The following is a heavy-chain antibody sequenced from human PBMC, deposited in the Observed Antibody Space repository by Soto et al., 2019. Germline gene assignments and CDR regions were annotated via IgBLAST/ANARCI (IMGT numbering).Heavy chain of an antibody. V-gene: IGHV3-48*01. CDR2: ISSSSSTI. Sequence: GGSLRLSCAASGFTFSSYSMNWVRQAPGKGLEWVSYISSSSSTIYYADSVKGRFTISRDNAKNSLYLQMNSLRAEDTAVYYCARDPATYSTYYYYMDVWGKGTTVTAP. J-gene: IGHJ6*03. CDR3: ARDPATYSTYYYYMDV. CDR1: GFTFSSYS. D-gene: IGHD4-4*01.